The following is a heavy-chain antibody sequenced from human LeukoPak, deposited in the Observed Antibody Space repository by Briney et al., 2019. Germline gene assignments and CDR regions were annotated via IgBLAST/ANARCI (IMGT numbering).Heavy chain of an antibody. CDR3: AELGITMIGGV. Sequence: GGSLRLSCAASGFTFIDYYMTWVRQAPGKGLELISYISSSGSIRYYADSVKGRFTISRDNAKNSLYLQMNSLRAEDTAVYYCAELGITMIGGVWGKGTTVTISS. CDR1: GFTFIDYY. CDR2: ISSSGSIR. V-gene: IGHV3-11*04. D-gene: IGHD3-10*02. J-gene: IGHJ6*04.